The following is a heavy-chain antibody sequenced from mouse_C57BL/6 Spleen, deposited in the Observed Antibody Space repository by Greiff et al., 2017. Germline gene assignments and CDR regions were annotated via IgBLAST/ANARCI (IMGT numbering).Heavy chain of an antibody. V-gene: IGHV7-3*01. CDR2: IRNKANGYTT. D-gene: IGHD1-1*01. J-gene: IGHJ3*01. Sequence: EVHLVESGGGLVQPGGSLRLSCAASGFTFTDYYMSWVRQPPGKALAWLGFIRNKANGYTTEYSASVKGRFTISRDNSQSILYLQMNALRAEDSATYYCARELRLAYWGQGTLGTVSA. CDR3: ARELRLAY. CDR1: GFTFTDYY.